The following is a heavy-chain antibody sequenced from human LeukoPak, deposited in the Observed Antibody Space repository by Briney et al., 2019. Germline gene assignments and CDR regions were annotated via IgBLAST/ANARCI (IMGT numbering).Heavy chain of an antibody. V-gene: IGHV3-30*03. J-gene: IGHJ4*02. CDR3: SRDDSSSGTDY. D-gene: IGHD6-25*01. CDR2: ISYDGSNK. Sequence: GWSLRLSCAASGFTFSSYSMNWVRQAAGKGLEGVAVISYDGSNKYYADFVKGRFTISRDNSKHTLYPQMNSARAEDTAVYYCSRDDSSSGTDYWGQGTLVTVSS. CDR1: GFTFSSYS.